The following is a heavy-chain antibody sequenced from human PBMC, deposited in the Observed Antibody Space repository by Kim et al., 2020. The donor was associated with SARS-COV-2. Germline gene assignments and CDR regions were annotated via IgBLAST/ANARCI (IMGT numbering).Heavy chain of an antibody. V-gene: IGHV7-4-1*02. CDR3: ARVGDSSGWFFDY. J-gene: IGHJ4*02. CDR2: INTNTGNP. D-gene: IGHD6-19*01. Sequence: ASVKVSCKASGYTFTSYAMNWVRQPPGQGLEWMGWINTNTGNPTYAQGFTGRFVFSFDTSVSTAYLQLSSLKSEDTAVYYRARVGDSSGWFFDYFGQGTL. CDR1: GYTFTSYA.